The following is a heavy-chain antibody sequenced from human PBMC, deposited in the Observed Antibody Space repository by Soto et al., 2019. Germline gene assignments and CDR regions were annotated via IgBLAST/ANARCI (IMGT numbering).Heavy chain of an antibody. V-gene: IGHV3-30-3*01. CDR2: ISYDGSNK. J-gene: IGHJ6*04. D-gene: IGHD6-13*01. CDR1: GFTFSSYA. CDR3: ARGNGIAGAGGPCAMDV. Sequence: QVQLVGSGGGVVQPGRSLRLSCAASGFTFSSYAMHWVRQGPGKGLEWVAVISYDGSNKYYADSVNGRFTISRDNSKNTLYLPMNSLRAEDTAVFYCARGNGIAGAGGPCAMDVWGEGSTVTVFS.